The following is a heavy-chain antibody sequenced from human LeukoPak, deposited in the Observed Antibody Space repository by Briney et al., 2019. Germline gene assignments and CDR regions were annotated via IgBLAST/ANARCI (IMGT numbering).Heavy chain of an antibody. V-gene: IGHV3-49*03. D-gene: IGHD6-13*01. J-gene: IGHJ4*02. CDR3: TRSTSSWASPFDS. CDR1: GFTFADYG. Sequence: QPGRFLRLSCTVSGFTFADYGMSWFRQAPGKGLEWVGVIRRKLYGETTEYAASVKGRFIISRDDSKSVTYLQMDSLQIEDTAVYYCTRSTSSWASPFDSWGQGTLVTVSS. CDR2: IRRKLYGETT.